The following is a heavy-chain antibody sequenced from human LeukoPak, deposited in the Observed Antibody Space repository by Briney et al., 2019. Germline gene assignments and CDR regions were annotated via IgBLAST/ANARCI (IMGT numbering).Heavy chain of an antibody. V-gene: IGHV4-59*08. J-gene: IGHJ5*02. Sequence: SETLSLTCTVSRGSISTYYWSWIRQPPGKGLEWIGYIYNNGYSGSTNYNPSLKSRVTISVDTSKGQFSLKLTSVTAADTAVYSRAVDPRISCFDPCAQGTLVTVSS. D-gene: IGHD3-3*02. CDR2: IYNNGYSGST. CDR3: AVDPRISCFDP. CDR1: RGSISTYY.